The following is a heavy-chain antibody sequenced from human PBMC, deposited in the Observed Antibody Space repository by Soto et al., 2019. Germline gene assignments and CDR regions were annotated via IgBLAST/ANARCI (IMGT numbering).Heavy chain of an antibody. CDR1: GFTFSSYS. V-gene: IGHV3-21*01. D-gene: IGHD2-2*03. J-gene: IGHJ6*02. CDR2: ISSSSSYI. CDR3: ASLDIVVVPAANYGMDV. Sequence: EVQLVESGGGLVKPGGSLRLSSAASGFTFSSYSMNWVRQAPGKGLEWVSSISSSSSYIYYADSVKGRFTISRDNAKNSLYLQMNSLRAEDTAVYYCASLDIVVVPAANYGMDVWGQGTTVTVSS.